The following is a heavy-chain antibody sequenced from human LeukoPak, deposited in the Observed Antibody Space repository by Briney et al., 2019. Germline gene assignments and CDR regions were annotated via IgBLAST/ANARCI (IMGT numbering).Heavy chain of an antibody. J-gene: IGHJ4*02. CDR1: GFTFSNAW. CDR3: TTESDTAMVVDY. CDR2: IKSKTDGGTT. D-gene: IGHD5-18*01. V-gene: IGHV3-15*01. Sequence: GGSLGLSCAASGFTFSNAWMSWVRQAPGKGLEWVGRIKSKTDGGTTDYAAPVKGRFIISRDDSKNMLYLQMNSLKTEDTAVYYCTTESDTAMVVDYWGQGTLVTVSS.